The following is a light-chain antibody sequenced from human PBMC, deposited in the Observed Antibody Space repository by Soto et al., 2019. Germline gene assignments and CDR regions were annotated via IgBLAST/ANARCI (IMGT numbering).Light chain of an antibody. V-gene: IGKV3-20*01. CDR1: QSVSSSS. Sequence: EIVLTQSPGTLSLSPGERATLSCRASQSVSSSSLAWYQQRPGQAPRLLIYGVSSRATGIPDRFSGGGSGTDFTLTISRLEPEDFAVYYCQQYGSSPRTFGQGTKVEFK. J-gene: IGKJ1*01. CDR2: GVS. CDR3: QQYGSSPRT.